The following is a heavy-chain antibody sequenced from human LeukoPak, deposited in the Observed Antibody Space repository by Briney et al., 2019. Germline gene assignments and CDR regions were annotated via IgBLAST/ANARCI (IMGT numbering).Heavy chain of an antibody. CDR2: IYPGDSDT. Sequence: GESLKISCKGSGYSFTSYWIGWVRQMPGKGLEWMGIIYPGDSDTRYSPSFQGQVTISADKSISTAYLQWSSLKASDTAMYYCARHINYGSGRSNWFDPWGQGTLVTVSS. CDR1: GYSFTSYW. D-gene: IGHD3-10*01. CDR3: ARHINYGSGRSNWFDP. J-gene: IGHJ5*02. V-gene: IGHV5-51*01.